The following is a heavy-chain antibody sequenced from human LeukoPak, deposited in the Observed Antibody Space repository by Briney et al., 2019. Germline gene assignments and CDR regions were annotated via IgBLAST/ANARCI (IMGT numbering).Heavy chain of an antibody. D-gene: IGHD2-2*02. Sequence: ASVKVSCKASGYTFTSYGISWVRQAPGQGLEWMGWISVYNGNTNYAQKLQGRVTMTTDTSTSTAYMELRSLRSDDTAVYYCARALGYCSSTSCYTGFRFDPWGQGTLVTVSS. V-gene: IGHV1-18*01. J-gene: IGHJ5*02. CDR1: GYTFTSYG. CDR3: ARALGYCSSTSCYTGFRFDP. CDR2: ISVYNGNT.